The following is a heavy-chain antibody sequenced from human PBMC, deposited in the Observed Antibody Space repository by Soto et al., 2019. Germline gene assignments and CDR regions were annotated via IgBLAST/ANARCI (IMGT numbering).Heavy chain of an antibody. CDR3: ARVSPYYDSSGSIFDY. D-gene: IGHD3-22*01. Sequence: QVQLQESGPGLVKPSQTLSLTCTVSGGSISSGGYYWSWIRQHPGKGLEWIGYIYYSGSTYYNPSRKSRVTIAVDTSKNHVSLKLSSVTAADTAVYYCARVSPYYDSSGSIFDYWGQGTLVTVSS. V-gene: IGHV4-31*03. CDR2: IYYSGST. CDR1: GGSISSGGYY. J-gene: IGHJ4*02.